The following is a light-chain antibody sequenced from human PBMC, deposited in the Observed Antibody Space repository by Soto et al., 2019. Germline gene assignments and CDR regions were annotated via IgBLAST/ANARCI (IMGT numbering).Light chain of an antibody. CDR1: QSVSSSY. CDR3: QEYGTSRT. CDR2: GAS. Sequence: PGTPSFSSGGRNTPPPKASQSVSSSYLAWYQQRPGQAPRLLIYGASSRATGVPDRFSGSGSGTDFTLTISRLEPEDFAVYYCQEYGTSRTFGQGTKVDIK. J-gene: IGKJ1*01. V-gene: IGKV3-20*01.